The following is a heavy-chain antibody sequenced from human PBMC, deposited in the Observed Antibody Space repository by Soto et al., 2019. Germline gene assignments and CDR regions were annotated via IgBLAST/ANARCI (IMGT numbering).Heavy chain of an antibody. J-gene: IGHJ6*02. CDR2: TYYRSKWYN. CDR3: ARDLCSGGSCYSNYYYYGMDV. Sequence: SQTLSLPCXISGDSVSSNSAAWNWIRQSPSRGLEWLGRTYYRSKWYNDYAVSVKSRITINPDTSKNQFSLQLNSVTPEDAAVYYCARDLCSGGSCYSNYYYYGMDVWGQGTTVTVSS. D-gene: IGHD2-15*01. CDR1: GDSVSSNSAA. V-gene: IGHV6-1*01.